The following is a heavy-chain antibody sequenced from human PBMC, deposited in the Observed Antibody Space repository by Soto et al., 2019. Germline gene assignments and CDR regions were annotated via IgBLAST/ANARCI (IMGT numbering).Heavy chain of an antibody. V-gene: IGHV2-5*02. CDR3: AHARDYDMLTFGH. J-gene: IGHJ4*02. CDR2: IYWADDK. CDR1: GFSLTTYDMG. Sequence: QITLKESGPTLVRPAQTLTLTCAFSGFSLTTYDMGVAWIRQPPGKALEWLALIYWADDKRYSPSLKDRLAISKETSRIQGDLTITNMDPGYTATFYCAHARDYDMLTFGHCGQGALVTVSS. D-gene: IGHD3-9*01.